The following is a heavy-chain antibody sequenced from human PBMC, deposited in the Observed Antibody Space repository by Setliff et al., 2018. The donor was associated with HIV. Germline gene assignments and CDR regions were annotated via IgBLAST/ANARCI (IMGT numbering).Heavy chain of an antibody. D-gene: IGHD3-10*01. J-gene: IGHJ4*02. V-gene: IGHV4-61*02. CDR3: AARNSGNPTRHFDY. Sequence: PSETLSLTCTVSGDSINSGTYYWSWIRQPAGKGLEWIGRLHLSGDTNYNPSLKSRVTMSIDTSKNQFSLKLSSVTAADTAVYYCAARNSGNPTRHFDYWGQGTLVTVSS. CDR1: GDSINSGTYY. CDR2: LHLSGDT.